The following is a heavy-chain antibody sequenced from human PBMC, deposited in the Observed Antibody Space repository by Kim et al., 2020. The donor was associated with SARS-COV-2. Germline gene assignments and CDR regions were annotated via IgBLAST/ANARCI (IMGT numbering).Heavy chain of an antibody. CDR2: IYYSGST. D-gene: IGHD2-2*02. V-gene: IGHV4-31*03. Sequence: SETLSLTCTVSGGSISSGGYYWSWIRQHPGKGLEWIGYIYYSGSTYYNPSLKSRVTISVDTSKNQFSQKLSSVTAADTAVYYCASGYCSSTSCYIPGHWYFDLWGRGTLVTVSS. CDR3: ASGYCSSTSCYIPGHWYFDL. J-gene: IGHJ2*01. CDR1: GGSISSGGYY.